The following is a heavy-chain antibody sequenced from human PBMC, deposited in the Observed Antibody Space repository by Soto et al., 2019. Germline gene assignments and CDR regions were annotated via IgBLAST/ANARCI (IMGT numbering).Heavy chain of an antibody. V-gene: IGHV4-61*01. CDR3: ARGYDFWSGYYAMDV. CDR1: GGSVSSGSYY. Sequence: PSETLSLTCTVSGGSVSSGSYYWSWIPQPPGKGLEWIGYIYYSGSTNYNPSLKSRVTISVDTSKNQFSLKLSSVTAADTAVYYCARGYDFWSGYYAMDVWGQGTTVTVSS. J-gene: IGHJ6*02. D-gene: IGHD3-3*01. CDR2: IYYSGST.